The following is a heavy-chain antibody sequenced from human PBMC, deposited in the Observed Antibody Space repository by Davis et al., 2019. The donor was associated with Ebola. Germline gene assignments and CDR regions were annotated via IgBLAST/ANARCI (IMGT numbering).Heavy chain of an antibody. J-gene: IGHJ6*02. D-gene: IGHD6-19*01. CDR3: ARRLSSPSGVYYYFAVDV. CDR2: IYFSGST. CDR1: GGSIRNYY. V-gene: IGHV4-59*01. Sequence: SQTLSLTCNVSGGSIRNYYWGWIRQSPGKKLEWLGHIYFSGSTNYNPSLKNRVTMSIDMSTNQFSLTLNSVTAAATAVYYCARRLSSPSGVYYYFAVDVWGQGTTVTVSS.